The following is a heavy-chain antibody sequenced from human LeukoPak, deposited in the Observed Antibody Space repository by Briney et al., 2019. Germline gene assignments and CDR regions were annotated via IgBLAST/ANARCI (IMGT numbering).Heavy chain of an antibody. Sequence: ASVKVSCKASGYTFTSYGISWVRQAPGQGLEWMGWVSAYNGNTNYAQKLQGRVTMTTDTSTSTAYMELRSLRPDDTAVYYCARASETYYYDSSGYGGSFQHWGQGTLVTVSS. D-gene: IGHD3-22*01. CDR1: GYTFTSYG. CDR2: VSAYNGNT. CDR3: ARASETYYYDSSGYGGSFQH. J-gene: IGHJ1*01. V-gene: IGHV1-18*01.